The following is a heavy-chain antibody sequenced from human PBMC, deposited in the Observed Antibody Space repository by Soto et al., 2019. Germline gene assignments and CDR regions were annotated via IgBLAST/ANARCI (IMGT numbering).Heavy chain of an antibody. D-gene: IGHD3-22*01. V-gene: IGHV3-30-3*01. CDR2: ISYDGSNE. J-gene: IGHJ3*02. CDR1: GFTFSSYA. CDR3: AIGYTDSSVYYPGAFDI. Sequence: GGSLRLSCAASGFTFSSYAVNWVRQAPGKGLEWVAVISYDGSNEYYADSVKGRFTISRDNSKNTLYMQMNSLRPEDTAVYYCAIGYTDSSVYYPGAFDIWGLGTMVTVSS.